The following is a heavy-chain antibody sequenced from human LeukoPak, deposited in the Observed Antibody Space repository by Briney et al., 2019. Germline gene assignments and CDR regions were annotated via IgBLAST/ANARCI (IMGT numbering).Heavy chain of an antibody. D-gene: IGHD3-16*01. Sequence: GGSLRLSCAASGFTFSSYGMHWVRQASGKGLEWVAVIWYDGSNKYYADSVKGRFTISRDNSKNTLYLQMNSLRAEDTAVYYCARSMITFGGAMGYFDYWGQGTLVTVSS. CDR2: IWYDGSNK. CDR3: ARSMITFGGAMGYFDY. CDR1: GFTFSSYG. J-gene: IGHJ4*02. V-gene: IGHV3-33*01.